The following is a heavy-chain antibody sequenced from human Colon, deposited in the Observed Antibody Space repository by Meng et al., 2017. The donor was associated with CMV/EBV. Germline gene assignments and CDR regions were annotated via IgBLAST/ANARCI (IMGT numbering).Heavy chain of an antibody. V-gene: IGHV1-46*01. Sequence: PGKSSGYNRTTYYMHWVRQAPGQGLEWMGMINPGGSSTTYAQKFQGRVTMTKDMSASTVYLEVASLTSDDTAVYYCARDPGLGWSDYWGQGTLVTVSS. J-gene: IGHJ4*02. D-gene: IGHD2-15*01. CDR2: INPGGSST. CDR1: GYNRTTYY. CDR3: ARDPGLGWSDY.